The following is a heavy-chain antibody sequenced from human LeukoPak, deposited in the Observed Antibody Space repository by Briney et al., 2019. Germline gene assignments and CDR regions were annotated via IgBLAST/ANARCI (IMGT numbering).Heavy chain of an antibody. CDR2: IYPGDSDT. CDR3: ARQTHCSGGSCYFKHRNYYYYYGMDV. CDR1: GYSFTNYW. D-gene: IGHD2-15*01. V-gene: IGHV5-51*01. J-gene: IGHJ6*02. Sequence: GESLKISCKGSGYSFTNYWIGWVRQMPGKGLEWMGMIYPGDSDTRYSPSFQGQVTISADKSISTAYLQWSSLKASDTAMYYCARQTHCSGGSCYFKHRNYYYYYGMDVWGQGTTVTVSS.